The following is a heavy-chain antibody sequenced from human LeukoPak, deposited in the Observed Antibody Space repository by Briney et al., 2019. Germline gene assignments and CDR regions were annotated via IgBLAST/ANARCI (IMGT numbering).Heavy chain of an antibody. V-gene: IGHV3-30*02. CDR3: AKSLDFDSYYYYYYMDV. CDR1: GFTFSSYA. D-gene: IGHD3-9*01. Sequence: PGGSLRLSCAASGFTFSSYAMSWVRQAPGKGLEWVAFIRYDGSEKYYADSVKGRFTISRDNSKNTLYLQMNSLRAEDTAVYRCAKSLDFDSYYYYYYMDVWGKGTTVTISS. J-gene: IGHJ6*03. CDR2: IRYDGSEK.